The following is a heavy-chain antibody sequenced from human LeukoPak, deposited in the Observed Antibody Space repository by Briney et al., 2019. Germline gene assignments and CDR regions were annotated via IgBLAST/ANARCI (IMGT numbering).Heavy chain of an antibody. D-gene: IGHD3-3*01. CDR1: GFTFSSYA. CDR3: ARDDRITIFGVVTHLFDY. V-gene: IGHV3-30-3*01. CDR2: ISYDGSNK. J-gene: IGHJ4*02. Sequence: GGSLRLSCAASGFTFSSYAMHWVRQAPGKGLEWGAVISYDGSNKYYADSVKGRFTISRDNSKNTLYLQMNSLRAEDTAVYYCARDDRITIFGVVTHLFDYWGQGTLVTVSS.